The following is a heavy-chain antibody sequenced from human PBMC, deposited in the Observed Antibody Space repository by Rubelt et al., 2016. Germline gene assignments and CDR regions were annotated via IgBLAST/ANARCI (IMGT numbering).Heavy chain of an antibody. CDR1: GFTFSSYG. CDR2: ISYDGSNK. Sequence: QVQLVESGGGVVQPGRSLRLSCAASGFTFSSYGMHWVRQAPGKGLEWVAVISYDGSNKYYADSVKGRFIISRDNSKNTLYLQMNSLRAEDTAVYYCAKESRDCSSSSCYGTFDYWGQGTLVTVSS. V-gene: IGHV3-30*18. J-gene: IGHJ4*02. CDR3: AKESRDCSSSSCYGTFDY. D-gene: IGHD2-2*01.